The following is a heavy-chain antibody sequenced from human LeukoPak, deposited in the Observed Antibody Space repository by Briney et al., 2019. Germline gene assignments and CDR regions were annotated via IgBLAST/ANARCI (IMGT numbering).Heavy chain of an antibody. J-gene: IGHJ4*02. CDR2: ISWNSGSI. CDR1: GFTFDDYA. CDR3: ARGGVASLDY. Sequence: GGSLRLSCAASGFTFDDYAMHWVRQAPGKGLEWASGISWNSGSIGYADSVKGRFTISRDNAKNMLYLQMNSLRAEDTAVYYCARGGVASLDYWGQGTLVTVSS. D-gene: IGHD3-3*01. V-gene: IGHV3-9*01.